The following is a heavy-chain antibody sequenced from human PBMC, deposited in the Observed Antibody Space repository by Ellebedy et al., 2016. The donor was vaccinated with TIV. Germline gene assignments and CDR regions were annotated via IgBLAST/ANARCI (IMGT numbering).Heavy chain of an antibody. CDR3: TGVWGATPFDY. CDR1: GFTFSGSA. V-gene: IGHV3-73*01. J-gene: IGHJ4*02. D-gene: IGHD1-26*01. Sequence: PGGSLRLSCAASGFTFSGSAMHWVRQASGTGLEWVGRIRSKANTYATAYAASVKGRFTVSRDDSKNTAYLQMNSLKTEDTAVYYFTGVWGATPFDYWGQGTLVTVSS. CDR2: IRSKANTYAT.